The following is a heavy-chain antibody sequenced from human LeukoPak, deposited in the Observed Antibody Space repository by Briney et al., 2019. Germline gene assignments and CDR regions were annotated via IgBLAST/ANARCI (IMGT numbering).Heavy chain of an antibody. CDR3: AREARYYYDSSGYYYGYFQH. J-gene: IGHJ1*01. CDR1: GFTFSDYY. V-gene: IGHV3-11*01. Sequence: GGSLRLPCAASGFTFSDYYMSWIRQAPGKGLEWVSYISSSGSTIYYADSVKGRFTISRDNAKNSLYLQMNSLRAEDTAVYYCAREARYYYDSSGYYYGYFQHWGQGTLVTVSS. CDR2: ISSSGSTI. D-gene: IGHD3-22*01.